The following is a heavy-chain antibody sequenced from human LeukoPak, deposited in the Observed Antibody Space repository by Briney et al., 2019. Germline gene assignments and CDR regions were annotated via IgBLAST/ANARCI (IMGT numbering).Heavy chain of an antibody. CDR2: INPNSGGT. V-gene: IGHV1-2*02. Sequence: ASVKVSCKASGYTFTGYYMHWVRQAPGQGLEWMGWINPNSGGTNYAQKFQGRVTMTRDTSISTAYVELSRLRSDDTAVYYCARDSGYDSSGYYYFDYWGQGTLVPVSS. D-gene: IGHD3-22*01. J-gene: IGHJ4*02. CDR1: GYTFTGYY. CDR3: ARDSGYDSSGYYYFDY.